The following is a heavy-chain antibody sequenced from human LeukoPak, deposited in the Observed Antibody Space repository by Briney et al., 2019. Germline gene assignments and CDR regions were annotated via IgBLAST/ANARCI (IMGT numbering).Heavy chain of an antibody. V-gene: IGHV3-30*18. CDR1: GFTFSNYG. Sequence: GGSLRLSCAASGFTFSNYGMHWVRQAPGKGLEWVAVISYDGSNKYYADSVKGRFTISRDNSRNTVSLQMSGLKSEDTGFYYCAKDSVYIAPASVVASAAFDVWGLGTMVTVSS. J-gene: IGHJ3*01. CDR3: AKDSVYIAPASVVASAAFDV. D-gene: IGHD2-8*01. CDR2: ISYDGSNK.